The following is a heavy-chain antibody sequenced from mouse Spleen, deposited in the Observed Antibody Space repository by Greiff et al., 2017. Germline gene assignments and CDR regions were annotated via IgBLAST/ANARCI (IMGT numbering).Heavy chain of an antibody. CDR3: ARGSTMITTTWFAY. J-gene: IGHJ3*01. CDR2: IDPSDSYT. V-gene: IGHV1-69*01. Sequence: QVQLQQPGAELVMPGASVKLSCKASGYTFTSYWMHWVKQRPGQGLEWIGEIDPSDSYTNYNQKFKGKATLTVDKSSSTAYMQLSSLTSEDSAVYYCARGSTMITTTWFAYWGQGTLVTVSA. CDR1: GYTFTSYW. D-gene: IGHD2-4*01.